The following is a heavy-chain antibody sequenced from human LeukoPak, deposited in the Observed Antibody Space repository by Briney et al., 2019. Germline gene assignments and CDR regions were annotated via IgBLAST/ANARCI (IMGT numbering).Heavy chain of an antibody. CDR2: INHSGST. V-gene: IGHV4-34*01. Sequence: SETLSLTCAVYGGSFSGYYWSWIRQPPGKGLEWIGEINHSGSTNYNPSLKSRVTISVDTSKNQFSLKLSSVTAADTAVYYCARLDYGDSDPHYYYGMDVWGQGTTVTVSS. J-gene: IGHJ6*02. CDR3: ARLDYGDSDPHYYYGMDV. CDR1: GGSFSGYY. D-gene: IGHD4-17*01.